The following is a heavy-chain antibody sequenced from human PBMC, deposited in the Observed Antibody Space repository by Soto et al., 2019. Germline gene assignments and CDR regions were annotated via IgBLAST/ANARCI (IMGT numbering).Heavy chain of an antibody. V-gene: IGHV4-39*01. Sequence: QAQLRESGPGLVKPSETLSLTCTFSGDSHYWVWIRQPPGKGLEWIGSVCYSGSTCSRGTTYYNPSLKSRVPVYVQTSENQLSLNLNFVTAADTAVYYCASGTSYDAPTGFYTNYYMDLWGRGTTVTVSS. CDR2: VCYSGST. D-gene: IGHD3-3*01. CDR3: ASGTSYDAPTGFYTNYYMDL. J-gene: IGHJ6*03. CDR1: GDSHY.